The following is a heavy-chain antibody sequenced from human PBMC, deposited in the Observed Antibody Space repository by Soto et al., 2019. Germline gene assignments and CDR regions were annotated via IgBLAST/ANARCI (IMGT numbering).Heavy chain of an antibody. J-gene: IGHJ5*02. CDR2: INPSGGST. D-gene: IGHD6-6*01. CDR1: GYTFTSYY. CDR3: ARGDRLYSSSTSGWFDP. Sequence: ASVKVSCKASGYTFTSYYMHWVRQAPGQGLEWMGIINPSGGSTSYAQKFQGRVTMTRDTSTSTVYMELSSLRSEDTAVYCCARGDRLYSSSTSGWFDPWGQRTLVTAPQ. V-gene: IGHV1-46*03.